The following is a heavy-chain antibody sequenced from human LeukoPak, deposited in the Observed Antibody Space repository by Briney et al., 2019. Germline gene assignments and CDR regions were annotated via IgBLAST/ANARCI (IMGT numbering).Heavy chain of an antibody. D-gene: IGHD4-17*01. CDR2: ISGSGGST. CDR1: GLTFSSYD. CDR3: AKDLGDYGDYPGYYYYYGMDV. J-gene: IGHJ6*02. Sequence: PGGSLRLSCAASGLTFSSYDMSWVRQAPGKGLEWVSAISGSGGSTYYADSVKGRFTISRDNSKNTLYLQMNSLRAEDTAVYYCAKDLGDYGDYPGYYYYYGMDVWGQGTTVTVSS. V-gene: IGHV3-23*01.